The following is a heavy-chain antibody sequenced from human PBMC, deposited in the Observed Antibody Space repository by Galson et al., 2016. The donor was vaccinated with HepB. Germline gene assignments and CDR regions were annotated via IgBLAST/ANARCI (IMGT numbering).Heavy chain of an antibody. J-gene: IGHJ3*01. Sequence: SVKVSCKASGYTITNSYIHWVRQAPGQGLEWMGIINPSGDGTRYAQKFQGRFTMIRDTSTSTAYMDLRRLRSEDTAVYYWFSSDAFDLWGQGTMVTVSS. CDR2: INPSGDGT. V-gene: IGHV1-46*01. CDR3: FSSDAFDL. CDR1: GYTITNSY. D-gene: IGHD6-6*01.